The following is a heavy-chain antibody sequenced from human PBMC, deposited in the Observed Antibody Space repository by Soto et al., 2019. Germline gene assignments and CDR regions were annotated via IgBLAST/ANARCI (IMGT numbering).Heavy chain of an antibody. D-gene: IGHD2-8*01. CDR3: ARSFCRDAVRCNWFDP. V-gene: IGHV4-59*01. J-gene: IGHJ5*02. CDR1: GAFSSTYY. CDR2: MNNIGRT. Sequence: QVQLQESGPGLVKPSETLSLTCTVSGAFSSTYYWSWIRQPPGKGLEWIGYMNNIGRTNYNPSLKSRVTISLDTSKHPFSLKLSSVIAADTAVYYCARSFCRDAVRCNWFDPWGLGTLVTASS.